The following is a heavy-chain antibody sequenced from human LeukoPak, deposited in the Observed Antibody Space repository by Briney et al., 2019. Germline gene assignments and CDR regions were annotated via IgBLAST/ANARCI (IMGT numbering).Heavy chain of an antibody. CDR1: GGTLSSYA. J-gene: IGHJ5*02. V-gene: IGHV1-69*06. CDR2: IIPIFGTA. CDR3: ARDGGSYGSGSRNWFDP. Sequence: VASVKVSCKASGGTLSSYAISWVRQAPGQGLEWMGGIIPIFGTANYAQKFQGRVTITADKSTSTAYMELSSLRSEDTAVYYCARDGGSYGSGSRNWFDPWGQGTLVTVSS. D-gene: IGHD3-10*01.